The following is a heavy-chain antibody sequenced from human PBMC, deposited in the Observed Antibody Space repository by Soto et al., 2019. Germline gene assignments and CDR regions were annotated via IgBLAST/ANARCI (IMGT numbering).Heavy chain of an antibody. J-gene: IGHJ4*02. CDR1: GFTFRNYG. CDR3: ARGYGSESYVFDY. CDR2: IWYDGSYK. V-gene: IGHV3-33*01. D-gene: IGHD3-10*01. Sequence: QVQLVESGGGVAQPGRSLRLPCAASGFTFRNYGMHWVRQAPGKGLEWVALIWYDGSYKYYADSVKGRFTISRDNSKNTLYLEMNSLRAEDTAVYYGARGYGSESYVFDYWGQGTLVTVSS.